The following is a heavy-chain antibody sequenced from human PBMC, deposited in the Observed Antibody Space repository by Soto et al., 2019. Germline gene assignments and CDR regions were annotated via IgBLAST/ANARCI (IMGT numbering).Heavy chain of an antibody. J-gene: IGHJ4*02. CDR2: IYWDDDK. V-gene: IGHV2-5*02. Sequence: QITLKESGPTLVKPTQTLTLTCTFSGFSLSTSGVGVGWIRQPPGKALEWLAVIYWDDDKRYSPSLKSRLTITKXXSXNXXDLTMTNMDPVDTATYYCAHRSKMGGHRSTWSFDYWGQGTLVTVSS. CDR1: GFSLSTSGVG. D-gene: IGHD6-13*01. CDR3: AHRSKMGGHRSTWSFDY.